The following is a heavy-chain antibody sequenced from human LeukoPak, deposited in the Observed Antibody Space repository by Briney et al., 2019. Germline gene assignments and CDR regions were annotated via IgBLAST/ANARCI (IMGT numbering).Heavy chain of an antibody. Sequence: SETLSLTCTVSSGFISSYYWSWIRQPPGKGLEWIAFINYSGRTRYNPSLQSRVSISLDTSKNHFSLQLRSVIAADTAVYYCARLLVYDNSGDPDTFDIWGQGTMVNVSS. D-gene: IGHD3-22*01. CDR2: INYSGRT. J-gene: IGHJ3*02. V-gene: IGHV4-59*01. CDR1: SGFISSYY. CDR3: ARLLVYDNSGDPDTFDI.